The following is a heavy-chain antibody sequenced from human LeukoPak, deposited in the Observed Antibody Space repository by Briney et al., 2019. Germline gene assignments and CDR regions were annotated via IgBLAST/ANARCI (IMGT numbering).Heavy chain of an antibody. J-gene: IGHJ4*02. Sequence: SETLSLTCAVYGGPFSGYYWSWIRQPPGKGLEWIGEINHSGSTNYNPSLKSRVTISVDTSKNQFSLKLSSVTAADTAVYYCARDVYGADDWGQGTLVTVSS. D-gene: IGHD4-17*01. CDR3: ARDVYGADD. V-gene: IGHV4-34*01. CDR2: INHSGST. CDR1: GGPFSGYY.